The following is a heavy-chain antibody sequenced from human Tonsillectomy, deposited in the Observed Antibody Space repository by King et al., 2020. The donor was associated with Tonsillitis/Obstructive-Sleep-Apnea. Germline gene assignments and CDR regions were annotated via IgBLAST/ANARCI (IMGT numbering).Heavy chain of an antibody. CDR2: IYYSGST. V-gene: IGHV4-59*01. CDR3: GRVGVALAGYSYYGMDV. Sequence: QLQESGPGLVKPSETLSLTCNVSGGSISSYYWSWIRQPPGKGLEWIGYIYYSGSTNYNPSLKSRVTISVDTSKNQFSRKLSSVTAADTAVYYCGRVGVALAGYSYYGMDVWGQGTTVTVSS. D-gene: IGHD6-19*01. J-gene: IGHJ6*02. CDR1: GGSISSYY.